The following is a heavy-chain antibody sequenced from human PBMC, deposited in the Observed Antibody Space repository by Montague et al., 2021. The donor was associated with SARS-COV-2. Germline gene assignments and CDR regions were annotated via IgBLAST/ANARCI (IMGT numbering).Heavy chain of an antibody. CDR3: AGEDRCDWVDP. D-gene: IGHD3-22*01. Sequence: SETLSLTCSVSGGSINSYFWSWIRQPPGKGLEWIGYIYYRGTTNYNPSLKSRVTFSVDTSKNQFSLKLISVTAADTAVYFCAGEDRCDWVDPWGQGILVTVSS. V-gene: IGHV4-59*01. J-gene: IGHJ5*02. CDR2: IYYRGTT. CDR1: GGSINSYF.